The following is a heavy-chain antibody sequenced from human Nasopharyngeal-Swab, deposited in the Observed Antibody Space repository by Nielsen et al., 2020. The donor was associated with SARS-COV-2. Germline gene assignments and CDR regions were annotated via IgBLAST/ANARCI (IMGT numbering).Heavy chain of an antibody. CDR1: GFTFSSYE. J-gene: IGHJ6*02. CDR2: ISSSGSTI. CDR3: AREYSSSWAYYYYGMDV. D-gene: IGHD6-6*01. V-gene: IGHV3-48*03. Sequence: GESLKISCAASGFTFSSYEMNWVRQAPGKGLERVSYISSSGSTIYYADSVKGRFTISRDNAKNSLYLQMNSLRAEDTAVYYCAREYSSSWAYYYYGMDVWGQGTTVTVSS.